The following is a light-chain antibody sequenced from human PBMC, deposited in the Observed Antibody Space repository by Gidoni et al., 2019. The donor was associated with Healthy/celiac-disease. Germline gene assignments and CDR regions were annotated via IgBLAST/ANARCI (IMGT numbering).Light chain of an antibody. CDR3: MQALQTPPT. CDR2: LGS. Sequence: DIVMTQSPLSLPVTPGEPASISCRSSQSLLHSNGYNYLDWYLQKQGQSPQLLIYLGSNRASGVPDRFSGSGSGTDFTLKISRVEAEDVGVYYCMQALQTPPTFGGGTKVENK. J-gene: IGKJ4*01. CDR1: QSLLHSNGYNY. V-gene: IGKV2-28*01.